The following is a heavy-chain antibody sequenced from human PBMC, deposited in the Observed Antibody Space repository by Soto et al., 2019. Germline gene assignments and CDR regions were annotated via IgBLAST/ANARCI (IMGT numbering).Heavy chain of an antibody. Sequence: ASVKVSCKASGYTFTGYYMHWVRQAPGQGLEWMGWINPNSGGTNYAQKFQGWVTMIRDTSISTAYMELSRLRSDDTAVYYCARARGYSYGVFDYWGQGTLVTVSS. J-gene: IGHJ4*02. CDR1: GYTFTGYY. D-gene: IGHD5-18*01. CDR2: INPNSGGT. CDR3: ARARGYSYGVFDY. V-gene: IGHV1-2*04.